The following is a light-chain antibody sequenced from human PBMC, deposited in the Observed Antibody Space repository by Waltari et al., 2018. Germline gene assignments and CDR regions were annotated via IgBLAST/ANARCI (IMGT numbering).Light chain of an antibody. J-gene: IGLJ3*02. Sequence: QSALTPPASVSGSPGQSITLSCTGNTTDVGADNFVSWYQQHTGEVPKLFIYEVNNRPSGFSVRFSGSRSGNTASLTISGLLAEDEADYYCCSHSSSSTLVLFGGGTKVTVL. CDR2: EVN. CDR1: TTDVGADNF. CDR3: CSHSSSSTLVL. V-gene: IGLV2-14*01.